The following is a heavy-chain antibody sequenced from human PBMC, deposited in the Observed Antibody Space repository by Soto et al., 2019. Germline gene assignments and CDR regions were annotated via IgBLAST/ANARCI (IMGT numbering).Heavy chain of an antibody. V-gene: IGHV3-74*01. CDR1: GFTFSYYW. J-gene: IGHJ3*01. Sequence: EVRLVESGGGLVRPGGSLRLSCAASGFTFSYYWMHWVRQAPGKGLVWVSRIHSDGSSTTYADFVKGRFIISRDNARNTVDLQMNSVRVEDTAVYYCARGDRGVFDLWGQGTVVTVSS. CDR2: IHSDGSST. CDR3: ARGDRGVFDL. D-gene: IGHD1-26*01.